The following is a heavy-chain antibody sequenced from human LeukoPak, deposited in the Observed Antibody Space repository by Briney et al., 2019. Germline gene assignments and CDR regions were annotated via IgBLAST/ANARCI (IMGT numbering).Heavy chain of an antibody. CDR3: ARRPTARQYGDYFDY. D-gene: IGHD4-17*01. V-gene: IGHV2-5*01. CDR1: GFSLSTTGVG. CDR2: IYWNEDK. Sequence: GPTLVNPTQTPTLTFTFSGFSLSTTGVGGGSIRQPPGKAPDWLAIIYWNEDKRYSPSLKSRLTISKDTSKNQVVLTMTNMDPVDTATYYCARRPTARQYGDYFDYWGQGTLVTVSS. J-gene: IGHJ4*02.